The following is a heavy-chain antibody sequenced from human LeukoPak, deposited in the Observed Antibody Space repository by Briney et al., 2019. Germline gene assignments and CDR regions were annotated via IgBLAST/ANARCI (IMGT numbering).Heavy chain of an antibody. V-gene: IGHV3-23*01. CDR1: GFTFNNYA. J-gene: IGHJ4*02. D-gene: IGHD6-13*01. CDR3: AKDLAAAGTSFDY. CDR2: ISGGGETT. Sequence: PGGSLRLSCAASGFTFNNYAMNWVRQAPGKGLEWVSSISGGGETTYYADSAKGRFTISRDNSQNTLYLQMNSLRAEDTAVYYCAKDLAAAGTSFDYWGQGTLVTVSS.